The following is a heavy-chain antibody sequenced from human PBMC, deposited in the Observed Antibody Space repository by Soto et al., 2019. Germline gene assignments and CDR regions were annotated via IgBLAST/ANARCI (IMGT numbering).Heavy chain of an antibody. V-gene: IGHV3-7*01. CDR2: IKYDGSEE. CDR3: AKGVPGIAVAGTGYFQH. J-gene: IGHJ1*01. D-gene: IGHD6-19*01. CDR1: GFSFSSVW. Sequence: GGSLRLSCVVSGFSFSSVWMTWVRQAPGKGLECVANIKYDGSEEYYVDSVKGRFTISRDNAKNSLYLQMNSLRDEDSAVYYCAKGVPGIAVAGTGYFQHWGQGTLVTVSS.